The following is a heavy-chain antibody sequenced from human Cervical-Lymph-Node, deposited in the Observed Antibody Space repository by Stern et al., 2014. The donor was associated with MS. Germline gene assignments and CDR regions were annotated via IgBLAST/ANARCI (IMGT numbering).Heavy chain of an antibody. CDR1: GGTFSSYT. Sequence: VQLVQSGAEVKKPGSSVKVSCKASGGTFSSYTIGWVRQAPGQGLEWMGGIIPMLGIAIYAEKFQGRVTITADESTSTAYMDLSTLRSEDTAVYYCARATSDYIWGSYRYLDYWGQGTQVTVSS. J-gene: IGHJ4*02. D-gene: IGHD3-16*02. V-gene: IGHV1-69*12. CDR3: ARATSDYIWGSYRYLDY. CDR2: IIPMLGIA.